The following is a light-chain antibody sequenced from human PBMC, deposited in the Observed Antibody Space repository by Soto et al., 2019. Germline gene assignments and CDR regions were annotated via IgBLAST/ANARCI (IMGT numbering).Light chain of an antibody. V-gene: IGKV3-15*01. J-gene: IGKJ2*01. CDR1: QSVSSN. CDR2: GAY. Sequence: EVVITHSPATLSVAPGERATLSCSASQSVSSNLAWYQQKPGQAPRLLIYGAYTRATGIPAMFSGSGFGTEFTLAISSLQSEDFAVYYCQQYNNWYTFGQGTKLEIK. CDR3: QQYNNWYT.